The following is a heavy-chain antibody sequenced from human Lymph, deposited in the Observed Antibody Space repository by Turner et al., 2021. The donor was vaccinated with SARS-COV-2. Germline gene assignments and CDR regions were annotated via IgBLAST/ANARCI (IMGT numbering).Heavy chain of an antibody. V-gene: IGHV1-2*02. CDR1: GYTFTGSY. D-gene: IGHD6-19*01. CDR3: ARSLGYSSGWYGDAFDI. CDR2: INPNSGGT. Sequence: QVQLVQSGAEVKKPGASVTVSCKASGYTFTGSYVPWVRQAPGQGLERMGWINPNSGGTDYAQNFQGRVNMTRDTSISTAYMELSRLSSDDTAVYYCARSLGYSSGWYGDAFDIWGLGTMVTVSS. J-gene: IGHJ3*02.